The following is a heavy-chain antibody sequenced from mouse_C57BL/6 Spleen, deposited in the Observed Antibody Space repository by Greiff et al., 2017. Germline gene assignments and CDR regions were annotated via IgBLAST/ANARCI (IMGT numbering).Heavy chain of an antibody. CDR2: IRSKSNNYAT. V-gene: IGHV10-1*01. CDR3: ARGGYDYDVGVDY. CDR1: GFSFNTYA. Sequence: EVQLVESGGGLVQPKGSLKLSCAASGFSFNTYAMNWVRQAPGKGLEWVARIRSKSNNYATYYADSVKDRFTISRDDSESMLYLQMNNLKTEDTAMYYCARGGYDYDVGVDYWGQGTTLTVSS. J-gene: IGHJ2*01. D-gene: IGHD2-4*01.